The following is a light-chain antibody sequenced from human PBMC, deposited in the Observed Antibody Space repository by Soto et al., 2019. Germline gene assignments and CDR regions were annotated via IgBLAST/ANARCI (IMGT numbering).Light chain of an antibody. CDR1: QSIATSQ. CDR3: QQFAASPRT. J-gene: IGKJ1*01. V-gene: IGKV3-20*01. Sequence: IVLTHSPGSLSLSPGQRSTLFCRASQSIATSQLAWYQQKPGQAPRLLIGASTRATGIPDRFSDSGSGTDFTLTISRLEPEDFAVYYCQQFAASPRTFGQGTKVDIK. CDR2: GAS.